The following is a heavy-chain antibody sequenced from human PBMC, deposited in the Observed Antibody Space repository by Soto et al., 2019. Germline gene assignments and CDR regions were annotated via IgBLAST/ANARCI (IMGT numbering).Heavy chain of an antibody. Sequence: QVQLAESGGGVVQPGRSLRLSCAASGFTFSSYGMHWVRQAPGKGLEWVAVIWYDGSNKYYADSVKGRFTISRDNSKNTLYLQMNSLRAEDTAVYYCARDWMVRGGDAFDIWGQGTMVTVSS. J-gene: IGHJ3*02. V-gene: IGHV3-33*01. CDR3: ARDWMVRGGDAFDI. CDR1: GFTFSSYG. CDR2: IWYDGSNK. D-gene: IGHD3-10*01.